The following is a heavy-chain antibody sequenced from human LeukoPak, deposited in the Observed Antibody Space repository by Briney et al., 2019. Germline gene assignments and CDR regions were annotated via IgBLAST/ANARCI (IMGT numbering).Heavy chain of an antibody. CDR3: ARNLVPAATIDY. D-gene: IGHD2-2*01. V-gene: IGHV4-39*01. J-gene: IGHJ4*02. CDR2: IYYSGST. Sequence: SETLSLTCTVSGGSIRSGGYYWGWIRQPPGKGLEWIATIYYSGSTYYNPSLKSRVTISVDTSKNQFSLKLSSVTAADTAVYYCARNLVPAATIDYWGQGTLVTVSS. CDR1: GGSIRSGGYY.